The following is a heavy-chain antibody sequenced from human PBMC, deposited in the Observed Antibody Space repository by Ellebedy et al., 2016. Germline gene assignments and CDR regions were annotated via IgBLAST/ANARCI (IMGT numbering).Heavy chain of an antibody. V-gene: IGHV4-34*01. J-gene: IGHJ4*02. CDR1: GGSFSGYY. D-gene: IGHD5-12*01. CDR2: INHSGST. Sequence: SETLSLTCAVYGGSFSGYYWSWIRQPPGKGLEWIGEINHSGSTNYNPSLKSRVTISVDTSKNQFSLKLSSVTAADTAVYYCARGPKYSGYENYFDYWGQGTLVTVSS. CDR3: ARGPKYSGYENYFDY.